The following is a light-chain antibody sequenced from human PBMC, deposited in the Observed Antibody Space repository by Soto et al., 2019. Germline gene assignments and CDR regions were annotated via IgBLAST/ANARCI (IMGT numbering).Light chain of an antibody. Sequence: KFMLTQPHSVSESPGKTVTISWTRSSGSIASNYVQWYQQRPGSAPTTVIYEDNQRPSGVPDRFSGSIDSSSNSASLTISGLKTEDEADYYCQSYDSSSWVFGGGTKLTVL. J-gene: IGLJ3*02. CDR1: SGSIASNY. CDR3: QSYDSSSWV. V-gene: IGLV6-57*03. CDR2: EDN.